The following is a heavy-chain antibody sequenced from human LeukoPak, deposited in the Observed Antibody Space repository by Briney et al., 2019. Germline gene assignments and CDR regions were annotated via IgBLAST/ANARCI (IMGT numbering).Heavy chain of an antibody. D-gene: IGHD3-22*01. J-gene: IGHJ4*02. Sequence: PGGSLRLSCATSGFTFSSYSMNWVRQAPGKGLEWVSSISSSSTYIYYADSVKGRFTISRDNAKNSLYLQMNSLRAEDTAVYYCARDSRGLSYYDSRGYGVDYWGQGTLVTVSS. CDR2: ISSSSTYI. CDR3: ARDSRGLSYYDSRGYGVDY. V-gene: IGHV3-21*01. CDR1: GFTFSSYS.